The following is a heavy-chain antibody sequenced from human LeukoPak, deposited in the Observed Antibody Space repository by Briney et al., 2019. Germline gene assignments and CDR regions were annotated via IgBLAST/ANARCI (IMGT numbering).Heavy chain of an antibody. CDR1: GFTFSNYW. CDR3: ARNYDILTD. V-gene: IGHV3-74*01. J-gene: IGHJ4*02. CDR2: ISSDGSST. D-gene: IGHD3-9*01. Sequence: GGSLRLSCAASGFTFSNYWMQWVRQAPGKGLVWVSHISSDGSSTSYADFVKGRFTISRDNAKNTLYLQMNSLRAEDTAVYYCARNYDILTDWGQGTLVTVSS.